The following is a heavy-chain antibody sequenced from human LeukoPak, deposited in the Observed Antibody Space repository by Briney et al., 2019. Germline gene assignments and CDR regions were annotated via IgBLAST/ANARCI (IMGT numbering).Heavy chain of an antibody. D-gene: IGHD6-13*01. V-gene: IGHV3-30-3*01. CDR3: ARDRLAAGGTDFDF. CDR2: MSDDGSSK. CDR1: GFNFNNFA. J-gene: IGHJ4*01. Sequence: GGSLRLSCAASGFNFNNFAIHWVRQAPGKGLEWVAVMSDDGSSKYYADSVKDRFTISRDNSRNTLYLQMTGLRPEDMAVYYCARDRLAAGGTDFDFWGHGTLVTVSS.